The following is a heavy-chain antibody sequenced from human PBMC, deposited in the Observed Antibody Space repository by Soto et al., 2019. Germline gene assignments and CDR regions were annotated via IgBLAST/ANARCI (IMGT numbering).Heavy chain of an antibody. CDR3: ARDGLKSDYGTYWFGMDV. CDR1: GFALNNVKMG. J-gene: IGHJ6*02. D-gene: IGHD2-8*02. V-gene: IGHV2-26*01. Sequence: VTLRESGPELVKPTETLTLTCTVSGFALNNVKMGVSWIRQTPGKAPEWLAHIFSSKEKFYTPSLKTRLNISRDSSRGQVVLSMTNMDPVDTGTYFCARDGLKSDYGTYWFGMDVWGPGATVTVSS. CDR2: IFSSKEK.